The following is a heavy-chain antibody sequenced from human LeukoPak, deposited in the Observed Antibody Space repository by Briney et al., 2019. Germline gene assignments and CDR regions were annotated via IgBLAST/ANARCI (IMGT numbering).Heavy chain of an antibody. CDR3: ASCGSWYSTAAFDI. Sequence: GGSLRLSCAASGFTVSSNYMSWVRQAPGKGLEWVSVIYSGGSTYYADSVKGRFTISRDNSKNTLYLQMNSLRAEDTAVYYCASCGSWYSTAAFDIWGQGTMVTVSS. V-gene: IGHV3-66*01. D-gene: IGHD2-21*01. CDR1: GFTVSSNY. J-gene: IGHJ3*02. CDR2: IYSGGST.